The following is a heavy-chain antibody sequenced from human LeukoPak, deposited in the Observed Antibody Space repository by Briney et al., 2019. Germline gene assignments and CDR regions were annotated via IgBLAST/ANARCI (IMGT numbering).Heavy chain of an antibody. J-gene: IGHJ4*02. V-gene: IGHV3-7*01. CDR3: VRDGGPLDY. Sequence: PGGSLRLSCAASGFTFSKYWMSWVRQAPGKGLEWVANIKEDGSEKYFVDSVRGRFIISRDNAENSLYLQMNSLRAEDTAIYYCVRDGGPLDYWGQGTLVTVSS. CDR1: GFTFSKYW. D-gene: IGHD3-3*01. CDR2: IKEDGSEK.